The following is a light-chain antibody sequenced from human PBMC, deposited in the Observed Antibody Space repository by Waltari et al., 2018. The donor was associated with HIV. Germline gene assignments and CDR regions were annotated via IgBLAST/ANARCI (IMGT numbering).Light chain of an antibody. CDR3: QQYDALPLT. J-gene: IGKJ4*01. Sequence: DIQLTQSPSSLSASVADSVTITCQASPDILNFLNWYQQKPGKAPKLLIYDAFHLEPGVPSRFSGSGAATHFALTISSLQPEDVATYYCQQYDALPLTFGGGTQV. CDR2: DAF. V-gene: IGKV1-33*01. CDR1: PDILNF.